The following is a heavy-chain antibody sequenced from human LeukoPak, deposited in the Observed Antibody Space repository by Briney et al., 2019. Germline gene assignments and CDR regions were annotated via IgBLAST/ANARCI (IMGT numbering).Heavy chain of an antibody. CDR3: ARARGYSYGYLYYFDY. D-gene: IGHD5-18*01. V-gene: IGHV4-34*01. CDR1: GGSFSGYY. J-gene: IGHJ4*02. Sequence: SETLSLTCAVYGGSFSGYYWSWIRQPPGKWLEWIGEINHSGSTNYNPSLKSRVTISVDTSKNQFSLKLSSVTAADTAVYYCARARGYSYGYLYYFDYWGQGTLVTVSS. CDR2: INHSGST.